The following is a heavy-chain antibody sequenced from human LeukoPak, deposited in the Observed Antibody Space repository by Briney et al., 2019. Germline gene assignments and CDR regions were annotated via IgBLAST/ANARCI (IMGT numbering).Heavy chain of an antibody. CDR1: GYSISSGYY. V-gene: IGHV4-38-2*02. Sequence: SETLSLTCTVSGYSISSGYYWGWIRQPPGKGLEWIGSFYHSGSTYYDPSLKSRVTISVDKSKNQFSLKLSSVTAADTAVYYCARDGEAGSGSAFDYWGQGTLVTVSS. D-gene: IGHD3-10*01. CDR2: FYHSGST. CDR3: ARDGEAGSGSAFDY. J-gene: IGHJ4*02.